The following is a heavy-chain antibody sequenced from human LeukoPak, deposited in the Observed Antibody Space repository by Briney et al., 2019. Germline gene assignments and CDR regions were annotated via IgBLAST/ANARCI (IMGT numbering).Heavy chain of an antibody. V-gene: IGHV1-2*02. J-gene: IGHJ3*02. Sequence: ASVKVSCKASGYTFTGYYMHWVRQAPGQGLEWMGWINPKSGGTNYAQKFQGRVTMTRDTSISTAYMELSRLRSDDTAVYYCARDTSYSSGYYSGVFDIWGQGTLVTVSS. CDR2: INPKSGGT. D-gene: IGHD6-19*01. CDR3: ARDTSYSSGYYSGVFDI. CDR1: GYTFTGYY.